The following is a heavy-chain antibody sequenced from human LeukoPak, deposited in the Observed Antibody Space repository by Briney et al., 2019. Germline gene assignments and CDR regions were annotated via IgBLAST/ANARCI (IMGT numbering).Heavy chain of an antibody. J-gene: IGHJ5*01. CDR1: GGSITSHF. V-gene: IGHV4-59*11. CDR3: ARLVWLGESPGSWFDS. D-gene: IGHD3-10*01. Sequence: SETLSLTCSVSGGSITSHFWSWIRQPPGKGLEWIGYIHYSGSTNYNPSLKSRVTISPDTSKNQLFLKLNSVTAADTAVYYCARLVWLGESPGSWFDSWGQGPWSPSPQ. CDR2: IHYSGST.